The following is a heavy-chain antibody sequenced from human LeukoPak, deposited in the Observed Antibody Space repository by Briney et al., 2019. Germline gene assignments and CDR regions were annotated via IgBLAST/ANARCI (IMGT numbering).Heavy chain of an antibody. CDR1: GFTFSNAW. J-gene: IGHJ3*02. V-gene: IGHV3-15*01. CDR2: IKSKTDGGTT. D-gene: IGHD1-14*01. CDR3: TTEPGHHEPDAFDI. Sequence: GGSLRLSCAASGFTFSNAWMSWVRQAPGKGLEWVGRIKSKTDGGTTDYAAPVKGRFTIPRDDSKNTLYLQMNSLKTEDTAVYYCTTEPGHHEPDAFDIWGQGTMVTVSS.